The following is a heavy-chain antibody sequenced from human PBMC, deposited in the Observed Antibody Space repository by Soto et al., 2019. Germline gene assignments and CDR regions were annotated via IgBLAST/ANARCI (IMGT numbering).Heavy chain of an antibody. V-gene: IGHV1-18*01. CDR2: INTYNGNT. CDR1: GYTFTRYG. CDR3: AMVDVYVTPSPQDV. J-gene: IGHJ6*02. D-gene: IGHD3-16*01. Sequence: QVQLVQSGAEVKNPGASVKVSCKASGYTFTRYGIGWARQAPGQGLEWMGWINTYNGNTNYAQNVQGRVTLTTDTPTSRGYMELRSLRSNDTAIYYCAMVDVYVTPSPQDVWGQGTTVIVSS.